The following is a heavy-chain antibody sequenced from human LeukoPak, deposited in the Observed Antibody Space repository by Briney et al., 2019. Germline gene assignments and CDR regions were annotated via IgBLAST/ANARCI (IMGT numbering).Heavy chain of an antibody. CDR3: ASELRFLEG. D-gene: IGHD3-3*01. CDR1: GFIVSSNY. V-gene: IGHV3-53*01. J-gene: IGHJ4*02. Sequence: GGSLRLSCAAFGFIVSSNYMSWVRQAPGKGLEWVSVIYSGGNTYYADSVKGRFTISRDNSKNTLFLQMNSLRAEDTAVYYCASELRFLEGWGQGTLVTVSS. CDR2: IYSGGNT.